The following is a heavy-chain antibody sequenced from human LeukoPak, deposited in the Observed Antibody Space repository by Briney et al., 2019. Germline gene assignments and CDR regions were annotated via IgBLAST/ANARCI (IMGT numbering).Heavy chain of an antibody. Sequence: GGSLRLSCAASGFTFSSYGMHWVRQAPGKGLEWVAVIRYDGSNKYYADSVKGRFTISRDNSKNTLYLQMNSLRAEDTAVYYCAKAFLDHDAFDIWGQGTMVTVSS. CDR2: IRYDGSNK. V-gene: IGHV3-30*02. J-gene: IGHJ3*02. CDR3: AKAFLDHDAFDI. CDR1: GFTFSSYG.